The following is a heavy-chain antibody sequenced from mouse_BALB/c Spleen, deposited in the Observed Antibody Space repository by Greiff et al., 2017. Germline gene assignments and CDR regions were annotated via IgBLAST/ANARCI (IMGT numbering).Heavy chain of an antibody. D-gene: IGHD2-4*01. V-gene: IGHV5-4*02. Sequence: QVESGGGLVKPGGSLKLSCAASGFTFSDYYMYWVRQTPEKRLEWVATISDGGSYTYYPDSVKGRFTISRDNAKNNLYLQMSSLKSEDTAMYYCAREDYDGFAYWGQGTLVTVSA. J-gene: IGHJ3*01. CDR1: GFTFSDYY. CDR2: ISDGGSYT. CDR3: AREDYDGFAY.